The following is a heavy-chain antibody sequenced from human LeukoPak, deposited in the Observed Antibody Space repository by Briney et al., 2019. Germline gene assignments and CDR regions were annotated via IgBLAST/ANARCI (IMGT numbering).Heavy chain of an antibody. CDR3: ARGDYELDY. J-gene: IGHJ4*02. V-gene: IGHV3-48*03. CDR2: ISSSGSTI. D-gene: IGHD3-16*01. Sequence: GGSLILSCSASGFTFSSYEMNWVRQAPGKGLGWVSYISSSGSTIYYADSVKGRFTISRDNAKNSLYLQMNSLRAEDKAVYYCARGDYELDYWGQGTLVTVSS. CDR1: GFTFSSYE.